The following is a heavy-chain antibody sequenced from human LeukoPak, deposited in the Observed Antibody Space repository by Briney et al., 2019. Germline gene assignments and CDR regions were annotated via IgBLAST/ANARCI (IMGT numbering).Heavy chain of an antibody. CDR3: ARDWNGSPAYDTFDF. CDR2: IGYDGSKE. V-gene: IGHV3-33*01. Sequence: GGSLRLSCAVSGFTFSAYGMHWVRQAPGKGLEWVAVIGYDGSKEYYLDAVKGLFTISRDNSKNTLFLQMNSLRVDDTAVYYCARDWNGSPAYDTFDFWGQGTMVTVSS. J-gene: IGHJ3*01. CDR1: GFTFSAYG. D-gene: IGHD1-26*01.